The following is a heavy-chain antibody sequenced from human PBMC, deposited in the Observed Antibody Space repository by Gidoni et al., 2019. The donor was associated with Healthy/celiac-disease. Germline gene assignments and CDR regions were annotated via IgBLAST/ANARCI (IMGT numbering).Heavy chain of an antibody. D-gene: IGHD6-19*01. CDR1: GFTFSSYS. J-gene: IGHJ3*02. CDR2: MSSSSSYI. CDR3: ARRIAVAEHDAFDI. V-gene: IGHV3-21*01. Sequence: EVQLVESGGGLVKPGGSLRLSCAASGFTFSSYSMNWVRQATGTGLEWVSSMSSSSSYIYYADSVKGRFTIARDNAKNSLYLQMNSLRAEDTAVYYCARRIAVAEHDAFDIWGQGTMVTVSS.